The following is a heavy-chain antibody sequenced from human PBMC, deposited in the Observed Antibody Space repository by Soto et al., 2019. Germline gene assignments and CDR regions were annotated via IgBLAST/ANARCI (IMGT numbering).Heavy chain of an antibody. Sequence: ETLSLTCTVSFGSIRSSSFHWGGIPQPPGKGRECMRSIYYTGSTYYNPSLTSRVTISVDTSKNKSSMKLNFMTATHTAVYSSVGRSDYYGSGVGGWFDPWGQGTLVTVSS. CDR2: IYYTGST. J-gene: IGHJ5*02. D-gene: IGHD3-10*01. CDR1: FGSIRSSSFH. CDR3: VGRSDYYGSGVGGWFDP. V-gene: IGHV4-39*01.